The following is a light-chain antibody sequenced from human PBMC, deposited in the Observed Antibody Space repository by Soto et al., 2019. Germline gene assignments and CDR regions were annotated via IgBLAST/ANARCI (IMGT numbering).Light chain of an antibody. CDR3: QQYGSSPPSST. CDR2: GAS. Sequence: EVVLTQSPGTLSLSPGERATLSCSASQRVSSGYLAWYQQKPGQAPRLLIYGASSRATGIPDRFSGRGSGTDFTLTISRLEPEDFAVYYCQQYGSSPPSSTFGQGTRPENK. V-gene: IGKV3-20*01. CDR1: QRVSSGY. J-gene: IGKJ5*01.